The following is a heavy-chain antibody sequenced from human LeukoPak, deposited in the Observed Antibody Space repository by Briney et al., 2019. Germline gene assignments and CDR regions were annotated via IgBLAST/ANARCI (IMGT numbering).Heavy chain of an antibody. CDR1: GYTFTSYG. J-gene: IGHJ5*02. D-gene: IGHD3-10*01. CDR2: ISAYNGNT. V-gene: IGHV1-18*01. CDR3: ARVAYYGSGSYPTRNWFDP. Sequence: ASVKVSCKASGYTFTSYGISWVRQAPGQGLEWMGWISAYNGNTNYAQKFQGRVTITRDTSASTAYMELSSLRSEDTAVYYCARVAYYGSGSYPTRNWFDPWGQGTLVTVSS.